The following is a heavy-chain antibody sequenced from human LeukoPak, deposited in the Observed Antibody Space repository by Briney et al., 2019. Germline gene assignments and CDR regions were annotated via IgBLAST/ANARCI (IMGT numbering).Heavy chain of an antibody. J-gene: IGHJ6*02. Sequence: GGSLRLSCAASGFTSGSYCVKWVRHAPGGGREWVSYMSSSRRTINDADSVKGRFTISRDKAKISLYLQTNRLRDEDTAVYSCARDHRAPAAAAGGMDVWGQGTTVTVSS. CDR1: GFTSGSYC. CDR2: MSSSRRTI. D-gene: IGHD6-13*01. CDR3: ARDHRAPAAAAGGMDV. V-gene: IGHV3-48*02.